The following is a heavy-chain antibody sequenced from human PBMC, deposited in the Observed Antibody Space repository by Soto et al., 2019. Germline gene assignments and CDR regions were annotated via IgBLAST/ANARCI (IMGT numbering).Heavy chain of an antibody. D-gene: IGHD3-22*01. CDR2: IYYSAST. V-gene: IGHV4-31*03. Sequence: SETLSLSCTVSGGSISSGGYYLSWIRQHPGKGREWVGYIYYSASTFYNPSLKSRVTISVDMSRNQFSLKRSSVTAADTAVYYCARDPFDTSGYSTWGQGTLVTVSS. CDR3: ARDPFDTSGYST. J-gene: IGHJ4*02. CDR1: GGSISSGGYY.